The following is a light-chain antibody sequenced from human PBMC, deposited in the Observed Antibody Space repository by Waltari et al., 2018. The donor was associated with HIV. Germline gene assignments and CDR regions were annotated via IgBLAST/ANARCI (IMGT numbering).Light chain of an antibody. Sequence: QSALTQPASVSGSPGQSITVSCTGTSSDVGTYDLVSWYHQHPGKAPKLMIYEVTKRPSGVSNRFSGSKSGNTASLTVSGLQADDEAEYYCCSYRGSNTWVFGGGTTVTVL. CDR2: EVT. J-gene: IGLJ3*02. CDR1: SSDVGTYDL. CDR3: CSYRGSNTWV. V-gene: IGLV2-23*02.